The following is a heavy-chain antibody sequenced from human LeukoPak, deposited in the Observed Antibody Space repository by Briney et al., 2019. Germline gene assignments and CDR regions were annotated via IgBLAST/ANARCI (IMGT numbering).Heavy chain of an antibody. CDR1: GYIFTSYW. J-gene: IGHJ4*02. CDR3: ARVYGDYWSYFDY. Sequence: GESLKISCKGSGYIFTSYWISWGRQMAGKGREWMGRIDPSDSYTNYSPSFQGHVTIPAGKSISTAYLQWSSLKASDTAMYYCARVYGDYWSYFDYWGQGTLVTVSS. V-gene: IGHV5-10-1*01. CDR2: IDPSDSYT. D-gene: IGHD4-17*01.